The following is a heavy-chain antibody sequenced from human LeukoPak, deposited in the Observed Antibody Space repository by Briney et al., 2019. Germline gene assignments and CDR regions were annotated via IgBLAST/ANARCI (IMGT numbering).Heavy chain of an antibody. J-gene: IGHJ6*02. CDR3: GRSYGGTYSYYGMDV. V-gene: IGHV6-1*01. Sequence: SQALSLTCAISGDSVSSNSAAWNWFRQSPSRGLEWLGRTYYRSQWYNDYALSVKSRITINPDTSKNQFSLQLNSVTPEDTAVYYCGRSYGGTYSYYGMDVWGQGTTVTVSS. CDR1: GDSVSSNSAA. D-gene: IGHD4-23*01. CDR2: TYYRSQWYN.